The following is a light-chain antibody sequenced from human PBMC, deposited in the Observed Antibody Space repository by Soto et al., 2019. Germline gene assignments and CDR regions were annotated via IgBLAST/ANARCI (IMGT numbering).Light chain of an antibody. J-gene: IGLJ1*01. CDR2: HDS. CDR1: KSGDKY. V-gene: IGLV3-1*01. CDR3: QAWDISTYV. Sequence: SYELTQPPSVSVSPGQRASITCTGDKSGDKYAFGYHQKPHQSPVLVIHHDSKRTSGLPERFSGSNSGNTATLTVRGTHDMDEADYYCQAWDISTYVFGAGTKLTVL.